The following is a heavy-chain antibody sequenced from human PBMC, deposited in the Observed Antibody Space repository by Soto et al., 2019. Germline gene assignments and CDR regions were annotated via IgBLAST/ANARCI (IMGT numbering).Heavy chain of an antibody. Sequence: ASVKVSCKASGYTFTSYGISWVRQAPGQGLEWMGWISAYNGNTNYAQKLQGRVTMTTDTSTSTAYMELRSLRSDDTAVYYCARLGGLTGYYPPFDFDYWGQGTLVTVSS. CDR3: ARLGGLTGYYPPFDFDY. CDR1: GYTFTSYG. J-gene: IGHJ4*02. D-gene: IGHD3-9*01. CDR2: ISAYNGNT. V-gene: IGHV1-18*01.